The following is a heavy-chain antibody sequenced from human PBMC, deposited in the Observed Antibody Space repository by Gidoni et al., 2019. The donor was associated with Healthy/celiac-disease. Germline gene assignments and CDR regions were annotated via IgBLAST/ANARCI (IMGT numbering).Heavy chain of an antibody. CDR1: GYTFTSYY. Sequence: QVQLVQSGAEVKKPGASVKVSCKASGYTFTSYYMHWVRQAPGQGLEWMGIINPSGGSTSYAQKFQGRVTMTRDTSTSTVYMELSSLRSEDTAVYYCARGGQRLHHYNWFDPWGQGTLVTVSS. CDR2: INPSGGST. CDR3: ARGGQRLHHYNWFDP. D-gene: IGHD4-4*01. V-gene: IGHV1-46*01. J-gene: IGHJ5*02.